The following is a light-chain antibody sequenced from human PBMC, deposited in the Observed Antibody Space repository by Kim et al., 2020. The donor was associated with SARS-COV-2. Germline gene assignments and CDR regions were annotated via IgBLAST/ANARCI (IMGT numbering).Light chain of an antibody. J-gene: IGLJ3*02. Sequence: QSVLTQPPSASGTPGQSVTISCSGSSSNIGSNTVNWYQQLPGTAPKLLIYSNNQRPSGVPDRFSGSKSGTSASLAISGLQSVDEADYYFAAWDDSMTGRVFAGGTPLSVL. CDR1: SSNIGSNT. CDR3: AAWDDSMTGRV. V-gene: IGLV1-44*01. CDR2: SNN.